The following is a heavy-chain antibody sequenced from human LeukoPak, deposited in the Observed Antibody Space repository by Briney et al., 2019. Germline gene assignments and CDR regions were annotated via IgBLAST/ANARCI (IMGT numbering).Heavy chain of an antibody. J-gene: IGHJ5*02. V-gene: IGHV1-18*01. Sequence: GASVKVSCKASGYTFTDYGISWVRQAPGQGLEWMGWISAYNGNTNYAQNVQGRVTMTTDTSTSTAYMELRSLRSDDTAVYYCARDRDFWSGYGTSNWFDPWGQGTLVTVSS. CDR1: GYTFTDYG. D-gene: IGHD3-3*01. CDR2: ISAYNGNT. CDR3: ARDRDFWSGYGTSNWFDP.